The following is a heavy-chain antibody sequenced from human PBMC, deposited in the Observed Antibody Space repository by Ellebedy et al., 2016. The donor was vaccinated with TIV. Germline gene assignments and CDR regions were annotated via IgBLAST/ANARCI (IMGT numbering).Heavy chain of an antibody. CDR1: GLTFSVYA. V-gene: IGHV3-23*01. J-gene: IGHJ6*02. D-gene: IGHD2-21*01. CDR3: AKARGSSVIDYNYFGMDV. CDR2: IGGLDTAT. Sequence: GGSLRLXXAASGLTFSVYAMTWVRQAPGKGLEWISTIGGLDTATHYADSVKGRFTISRDNSKDTVYLQMNSLRAEDTVVYYCAKARGSSVIDYNYFGMDVWGQGTTVTVSS.